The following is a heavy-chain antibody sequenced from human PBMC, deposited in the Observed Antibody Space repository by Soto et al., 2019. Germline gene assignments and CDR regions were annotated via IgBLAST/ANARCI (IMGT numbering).Heavy chain of an antibody. J-gene: IGHJ4*02. CDR3: ASSSTWHIIDY. D-gene: IGHD6-13*01. CDR2: IYYSGST. CDR1: GGSISSGGYY. Sequence: SETLSLTCIVSGGSISSGGYYWSWIRQHPGKGLEWIGYIYYSGSTYYNPSLKSRVTISVDTSKNQFSLKLSSVTAADTAVYYCASSSTWHIIDYWGQGTLVTVSS. V-gene: IGHV4-31*03.